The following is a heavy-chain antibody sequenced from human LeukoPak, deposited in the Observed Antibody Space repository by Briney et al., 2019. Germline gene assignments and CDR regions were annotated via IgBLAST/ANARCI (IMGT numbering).Heavy chain of an antibody. Sequence: PSETLSLTCTVSGYSISSGYYWGWIRQPPGRGLEWFGSIYNSGSTYYNPSLKSRVTLSVDTSKNQFSLKLSSVTAADTAVYYCARVSSGYSSSWTPYYFDYWGQGTLVTVSS. CDR2: IYNSGST. J-gene: IGHJ4*02. D-gene: IGHD6-13*01. CDR3: ARVSSGYSSSWTPYYFDY. CDR1: GYSISSGYY. V-gene: IGHV4-38-2*02.